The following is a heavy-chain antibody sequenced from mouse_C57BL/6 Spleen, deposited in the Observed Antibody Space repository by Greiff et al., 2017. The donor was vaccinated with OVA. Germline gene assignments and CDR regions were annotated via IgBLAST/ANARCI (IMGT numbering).Heavy chain of an antibody. CDR1: GFTFSDAW. V-gene: IGHV6-6*01. CDR2: IRNKANNHAT. D-gene: IGHD2-4*01. J-gene: IGHJ4*01. Sequence: EVKLQESGGGLVQPGGSMKLSCAASGFTFSDAWMDWVRQSPEKGLEWVAEIRNKANNHATYYAESVKGRFTISRDDSKSSVYLQMNSLRAEDTGIYYCTRREGIYYDYDGDAMDYWGQGTSVTVSS. CDR3: TRREGIYYDYDGDAMDY.